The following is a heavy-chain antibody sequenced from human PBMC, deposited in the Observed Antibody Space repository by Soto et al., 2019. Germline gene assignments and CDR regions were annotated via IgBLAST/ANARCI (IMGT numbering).Heavy chain of an antibody. Sequence: SETLSLTCTVSGGSISSYYWSWIRQPPGKGLEWIGYIYYSGSTNYNPSLKSRVTISVDTSKNQFSLKLSSVTAADTAVYYCARVYGDFLDYWGQGTLVTVSS. D-gene: IGHD4-17*01. CDR2: IYYSGST. J-gene: IGHJ4*02. V-gene: IGHV4-59*01. CDR3: ARVYGDFLDY. CDR1: GGSISSYY.